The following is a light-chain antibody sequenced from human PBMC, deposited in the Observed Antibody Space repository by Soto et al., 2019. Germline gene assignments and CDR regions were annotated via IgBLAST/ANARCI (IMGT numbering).Light chain of an antibody. Sequence: QMTQSPSTQSDDPGSRLTITSRASQTISSWLAWYQQKPGKAPKLLIYKASTLKSGVPSRFSGSGSGTEFTLTISSLQPDDFATYYCQHYNSYSEAVGQGTKVDIK. V-gene: IGKV1-5*03. CDR3: QHYNSYSEA. J-gene: IGKJ1*01. CDR2: KAS. CDR1: QTISSW.